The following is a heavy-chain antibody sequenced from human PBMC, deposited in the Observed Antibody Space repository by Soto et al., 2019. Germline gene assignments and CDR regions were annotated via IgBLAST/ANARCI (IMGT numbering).Heavy chain of an antibody. CDR2: MSYRCST. CDR1: GYSISSNYW. V-gene: IGHV4-28*03. CDR3: ARGGYSYGTNVNY. J-gene: IGHJ4*02. D-gene: IGHD5-18*01. Sequence: QVQLQESGPGLVKPSDTLSLSCAVSGYSISSNYWWGWIRQPPGKGLEWIVYMSYRCSTYCTPSLKRRVTMSLDTSKSQFSLKLSSVTAVDTAVYYCARGGYSYGTNVNYWGQGTVVTVSS.